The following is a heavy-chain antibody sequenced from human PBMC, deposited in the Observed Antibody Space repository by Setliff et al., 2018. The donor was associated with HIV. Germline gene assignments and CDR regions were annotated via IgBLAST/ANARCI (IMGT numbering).Heavy chain of an antibody. D-gene: IGHD1-26*01. CDR1: GGSFGAYY. Sequence: PSETLSLTCAVYGGSFGAYYWTWIRQPPGKGLEWIGSIFYSGINYYNPSLEGRITLSIDLSKNQFSLKLTSVTAADSALYFCVRQSGSFWYVDPWGQGTQGTVPQ. CDR2: IFYSGIN. V-gene: IGHV4-34*12. CDR3: VRQSGSFWYVDP. J-gene: IGHJ5*02.